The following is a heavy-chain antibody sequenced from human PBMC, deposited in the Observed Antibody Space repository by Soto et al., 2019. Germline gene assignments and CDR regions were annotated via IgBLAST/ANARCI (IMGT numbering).Heavy chain of an antibody. Sequence: GGSLRLSCAASGFTFSSYSMNWVRQAPGKGLEWVSSISSSSSYIYYADSVKGRFTISRDNAKNSLYLQMNSLRAEDTAVYYCARWWFSDAFDIWGQGTMVTVSS. V-gene: IGHV3-21*01. CDR1: GFTFSSYS. J-gene: IGHJ3*02. CDR2: ISSSSSYI. D-gene: IGHD2-15*01. CDR3: ARWWFSDAFDI.